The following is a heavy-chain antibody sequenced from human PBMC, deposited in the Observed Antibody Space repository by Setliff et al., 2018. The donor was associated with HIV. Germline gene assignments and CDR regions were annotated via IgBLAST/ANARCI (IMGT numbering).Heavy chain of an antibody. D-gene: IGHD5-12*01. CDR1: GFTFSDYY. CDR3: AREQGGYGGGFDY. V-gene: IGHV3-11*04. CDR2: ISSSGSSI. Sequence: LSLSCAVSGFTFSDYYMPWIRQAPGKGLEWVSYISSSGSSIYYADSVKGRFTISRDNAKNSLYLQMNSLRAEDTAVYYCAREQGGYGGGFDYWGQGTLVTVSS. J-gene: IGHJ4*02.